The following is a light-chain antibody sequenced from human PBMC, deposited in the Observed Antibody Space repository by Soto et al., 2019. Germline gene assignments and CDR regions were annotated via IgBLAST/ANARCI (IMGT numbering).Light chain of an antibody. CDR3: QQDSSWPLT. J-gene: IGKJ4*01. CDR2: GAS. CDR1: QDIRSS. V-gene: IGKV3-15*01. Sequence: EIVMTQSPATLSVCPGERATLSCRASQDIRSSLAWYQQKPGQAPRLLIYGASIRATGVPATFSGSGSGTEFTLSISSLQSEHLGVYYCQQDSSWPLTFGGGTKVDIK.